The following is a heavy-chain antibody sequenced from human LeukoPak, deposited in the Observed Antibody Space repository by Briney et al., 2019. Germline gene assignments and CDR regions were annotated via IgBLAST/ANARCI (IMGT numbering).Heavy chain of an antibody. D-gene: IGHD4-17*01. J-gene: IGHJ4*02. CDR1: GYTFTSYG. CDR2: ISAYNGNT. V-gene: IGHV1-18*01. Sequence: ASVKVSCKASGYTFTSYGISWVRQAPGQGLEWMGWISAYNGNTNYAQKLQGRVTMTTDTSTSTAYMELRSLRSDDTAVYYCAGDYGDYVEIERFFDYWGQGTLVTVSS. CDR3: AGDYGDYVEIERFFDY.